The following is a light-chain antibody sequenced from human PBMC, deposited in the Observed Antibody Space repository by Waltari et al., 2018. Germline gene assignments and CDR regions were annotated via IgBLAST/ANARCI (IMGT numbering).Light chain of an antibody. CDR3: QNYVRLPAT. CDR2: DAS. J-gene: IGKJ1*01. CDR1: QSVGRS. V-gene: IGKV3-20*01. Sequence: EIVLTQSPGTLSLSPGERATLACRASQSVGRSLAWYQQKPGQAPRPLIYDASRRATGIPDRFSGSGSGTDFSLTISRLEPEDFAVYYCQNYVRLPATFGQGTKVEI.